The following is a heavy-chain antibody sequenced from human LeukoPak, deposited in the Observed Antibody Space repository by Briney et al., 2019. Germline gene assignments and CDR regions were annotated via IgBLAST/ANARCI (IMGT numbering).Heavy chain of an antibody. V-gene: IGHV1-69*06. D-gene: IGHD3-9*01. CDR3: ARDRGRYFDYFDY. CDR2: IIPTFGTA. CDR1: GYTFTSYA. Sequence: ASVKVSCKASGYTFTSYAISWVRQAPGQGLEWMGGIIPTFGTANYAQKFQGRVTITADKSTSTAYMELNSLRAEDTAVYYCARDRGRYFDYFDYWGQGTLVTVSS. J-gene: IGHJ4*02.